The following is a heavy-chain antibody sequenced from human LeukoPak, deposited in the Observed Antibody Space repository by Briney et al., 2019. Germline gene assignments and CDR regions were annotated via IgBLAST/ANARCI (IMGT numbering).Heavy chain of an antibody. V-gene: IGHV4-39*07. D-gene: IGHD3-10*01. CDR1: GGSISSSSYY. Sequence: PSETLSLTCTVSGGSISSSSYYWGWIRQPPGKGLEWIGSIYYSGSTYYNPSLKSRVTISVDTSKNQFSLKLSSVTAADTAVYYCARVRMVRGVIITYGYWGQGTLVTVSS. CDR3: ARVRMVRGVIITYGY. J-gene: IGHJ4*02. CDR2: IYYSGST.